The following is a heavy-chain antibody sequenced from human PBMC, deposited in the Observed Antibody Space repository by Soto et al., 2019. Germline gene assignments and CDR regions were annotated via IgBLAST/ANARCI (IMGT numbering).Heavy chain of an antibody. D-gene: IGHD1-1*01. CDR1: GFTFSNHW. V-gene: IGHV3-74*03. CDR2: INKDGTGT. CDR3: VRDFPDRLDLFDY. Sequence: EVQLVESGGGLVQPGGSLRLSCAASGFTFSNHWMHWVRQAPGKGLVWVSYINKDGTGTTYADAVEGRFTISRDNAENTLYLQMNSLRVDDTAVYYCVRDFPDRLDLFDYWGQGTLVTVSS. J-gene: IGHJ4*02.